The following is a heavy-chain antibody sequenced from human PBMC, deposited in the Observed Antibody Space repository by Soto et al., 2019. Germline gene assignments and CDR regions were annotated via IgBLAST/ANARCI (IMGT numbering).Heavy chain of an antibody. J-gene: IGHJ4*02. Sequence: QLQLQESGPGLVKPSETLSLTCTVSGGSISSSNYYWGWIRQPPGKGLEWIGSIYYSGRTDYSPSLKSRVTISVDTSKNQFSLKLSSVTAADTAVYYCARHRVTSLYDYGDYVRYWGQGTLVTVSS. CDR2: IYYSGRT. CDR3: ARHRVTSLYDYGDYVRY. CDR1: GGSISSSNYY. V-gene: IGHV4-39*01. D-gene: IGHD3-10*01.